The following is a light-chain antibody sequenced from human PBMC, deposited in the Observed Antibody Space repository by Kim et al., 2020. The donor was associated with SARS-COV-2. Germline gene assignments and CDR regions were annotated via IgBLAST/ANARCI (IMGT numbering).Light chain of an antibody. V-gene: IGKV3-20*01. CDR3: QHYGSSLRT. J-gene: IGKJ1*01. Sequence: APGERATLSCRASQSVTKNYVAWYQQKPGQAPRLLIYGASTRATGIPDRFSGSGSGTDFTLTISRLDPEDFGVYYCQHYGSSLRTFGQGTKVDIK. CDR2: GAS. CDR1: QSVTKNY.